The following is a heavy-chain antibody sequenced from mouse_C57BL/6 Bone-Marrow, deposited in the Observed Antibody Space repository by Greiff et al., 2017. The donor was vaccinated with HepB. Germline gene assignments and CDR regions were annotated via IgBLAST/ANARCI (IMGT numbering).Heavy chain of an antibody. CDR3: ARGGDVWFAY. D-gene: IGHD3-3*01. Sequence: QVQLQQPGAELVRPGSSVKLSCKASGYTFTSYWMHWVKQRPIQGLEWIGNIDPSDSETHYNQKFKDKATLTVDKSSSTAYMELSSLTSEDSAVYYCARGGDVWFAYWGQGTLVTVSA. V-gene: IGHV1-52*01. J-gene: IGHJ3*01. CDR1: GYTFTSYW. CDR2: IDPSDSET.